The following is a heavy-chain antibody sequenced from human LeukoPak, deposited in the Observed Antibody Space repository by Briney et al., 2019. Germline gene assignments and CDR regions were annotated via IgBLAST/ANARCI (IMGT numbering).Heavy chain of an antibody. Sequence: PGGSLRLSCAASGFTFSSYAMSWVRQAPGKGLEWVSVISGSGGSTYYVDSVKGRFTISRDNSKNMLYLQMNSLRAEDTAVYYCAKEHDSSGYYSSYFDYWGQGTLVTVSS. V-gene: IGHV3-23*01. J-gene: IGHJ4*02. CDR3: AKEHDSSGYYSSYFDY. D-gene: IGHD3-22*01. CDR1: GFTFSSYA. CDR2: ISGSGGST.